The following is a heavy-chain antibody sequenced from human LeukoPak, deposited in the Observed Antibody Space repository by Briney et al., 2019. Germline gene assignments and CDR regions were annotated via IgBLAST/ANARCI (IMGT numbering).Heavy chain of an antibody. D-gene: IGHD3-9*01. CDR2: IYTSGST. CDR1: GVSISSYY. CDR3: ARESYYDILTGYYPGVGWFDP. V-gene: IGHV4-4*09. Sequence: SETLSLTCTVSGVSISSYYWSWLRQPPGKGLEWIGYIYTSGSTYYNPSLKSRVTISVDTSKNQFSMKLSSVTAADTAVYYCARESYYDILTGYYPGVGWFDPWGQGTLVTVSS. J-gene: IGHJ5*02.